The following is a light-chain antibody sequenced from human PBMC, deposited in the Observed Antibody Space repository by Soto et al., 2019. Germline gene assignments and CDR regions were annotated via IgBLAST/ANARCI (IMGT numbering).Light chain of an antibody. CDR3: QQYDSSGT. CDR2: GAS. Sequence: EIVLTQSPGTLSLSPGERATLSCRASQSVSSNLAWYQQKPGQAPRLLIYGASSRATGIPDRFSGSGSGTDFTLTISRLEPEDFATYYCQQYDSSGTFGQGTKVDIK. J-gene: IGKJ1*01. V-gene: IGKV3-20*01. CDR1: QSVSSN.